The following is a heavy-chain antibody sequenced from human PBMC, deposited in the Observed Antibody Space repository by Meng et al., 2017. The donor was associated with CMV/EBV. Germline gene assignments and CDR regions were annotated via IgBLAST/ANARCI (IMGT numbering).Heavy chain of an antibody. CDR1: GGSISSYY. Sequence: SETLSLTCTVSGGSISSYYWSWIRQPPGKGLEWIGYIYYSGSTNYNPSLKSRFTISVDTSKNQFSLKLSSVTAADTAVYYCARDKRTGSGSYYILDGMDVWGQGTTVTVSS. V-gene: IGHV4-59*01. J-gene: IGHJ6*02. CDR2: IYYSGST. D-gene: IGHD3-10*01. CDR3: ARDKRTGSGSYYILDGMDV.